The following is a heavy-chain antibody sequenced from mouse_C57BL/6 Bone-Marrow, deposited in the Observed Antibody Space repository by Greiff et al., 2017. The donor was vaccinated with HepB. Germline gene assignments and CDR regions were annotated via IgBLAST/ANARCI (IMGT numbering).Heavy chain of an antibody. CDR1: GYAFSSYW. J-gene: IGHJ2*01. D-gene: IGHD1-1*01. V-gene: IGHV1-80*01. Sequence: VQLVESGAELVKPGASVKISCKASGYAFSSYWMNWVKQRPGKGLEWIGQIYPGDGDTNYNGKFKGKATLTADKSSSTAYMQLSSLTSEDSAVYFCARGYYGSSYGYWGQGTTLTVSS. CDR2: IYPGDGDT. CDR3: ARGYYGSSYGY.